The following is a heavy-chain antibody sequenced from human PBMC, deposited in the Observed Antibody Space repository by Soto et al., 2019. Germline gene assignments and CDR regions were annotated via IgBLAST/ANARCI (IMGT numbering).Heavy chain of an antibody. V-gene: IGHV1-69*06. Sequence: VASVKVSCKASGGTFSSYAISWVRQAPGQGLEWMGGIIPIFGTANYAQKFQGRVTITADKSTSTAYMELSSLRSEDTAVYYCARSWGITIFGVVTEGYYYGMDVCGQGTTVT. CDR3: ARSWGITIFGVVTEGYYYGMDV. CDR1: GGTFSSYA. CDR2: IIPIFGTA. J-gene: IGHJ6*02. D-gene: IGHD3-3*01.